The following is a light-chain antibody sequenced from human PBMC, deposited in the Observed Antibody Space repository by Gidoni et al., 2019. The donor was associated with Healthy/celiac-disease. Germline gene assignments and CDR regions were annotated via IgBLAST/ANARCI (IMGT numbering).Light chain of an antibody. V-gene: IGKV1-39*01. CDR1: QSSSSY. Sequence: DIQMTQSPSSLSASVGDRVTITCRASQSSSSYLNWYQQKPGTAPKLLIYAASSLQSGVPSSVSGSGSGTDFTLTISSLQPEVFATYYCQQSYSTPITFGQGTRLEIK. CDR2: AAS. J-gene: IGKJ5*01. CDR3: QQSYSTPIT.